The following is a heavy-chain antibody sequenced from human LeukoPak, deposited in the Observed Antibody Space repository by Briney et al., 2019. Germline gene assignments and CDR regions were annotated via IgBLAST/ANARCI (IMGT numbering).Heavy chain of an antibody. CDR3: ASGSSSWYVIGDY. D-gene: IGHD6-13*01. Sequence: GRSLRLSCVASGFTFSSYGMHWVRQAPGKGLEWVAVISYDGSNKYYADSVKGRFTISRDNSKNTLYLQMNSLRAEDTAVYYCASGSSSWYVIGDYWGQGTLVTVSS. CDR1: GFTFSSYG. V-gene: IGHV3-30*03. J-gene: IGHJ4*02. CDR2: ISYDGSNK.